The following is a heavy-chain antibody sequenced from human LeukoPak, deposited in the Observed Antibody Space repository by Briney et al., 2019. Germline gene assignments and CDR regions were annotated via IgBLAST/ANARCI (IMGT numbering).Heavy chain of an antibody. V-gene: IGHV4-39*01. D-gene: IGHD3-22*01. CDR2: IYYSGST. J-gene: IGHJ4*02. CDR3: ARHDSSGYYYLYYFDY. CDR1: GGSISSSSYY. Sequence: TPSETLSLTCTVSGGSISSSSYYWGWIRQPPGKGLEWIGSIYYSGSTYYNPSLKSRVTISVDTSKNQFSLKLSSVTAADTAVYYCARHDSSGYYYLYYFDYWGQGTLVTVSS.